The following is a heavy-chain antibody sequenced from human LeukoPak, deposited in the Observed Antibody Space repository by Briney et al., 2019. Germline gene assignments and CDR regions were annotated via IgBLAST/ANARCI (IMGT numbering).Heavy chain of an antibody. CDR3: ARGVEAAGTDY. V-gene: IGHV3-74*01. CDR1: GFTFSSYW. J-gene: IGHJ4*02. D-gene: IGHD6-13*01. CDR2: MNPDGSNT. Sequence: PGGSLRLSCAASGFTFSSYWMHWVRQAPGKGLVWVSRMNPDGSNTVYADSVKGRFTISRDNAKNTLYLQMHSLRAEDTAVYYCARGVEAAGTDYWGQGTLVTVSS.